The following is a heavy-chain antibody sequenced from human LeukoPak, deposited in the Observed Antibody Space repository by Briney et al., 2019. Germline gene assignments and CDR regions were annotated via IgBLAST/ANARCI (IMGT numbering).Heavy chain of an antibody. CDR2: IFPIFGIA. Sequence: STVKVSCKASGGTISSFAISWVRQAPGQGLEWMGGIFPIFGIANCDQKFQSRVTISADESESPAYMELSSLRSEDTAVYYCARGVAGSSGWRAYNWFDAWGQGTMVTVSS. D-gene: IGHD6-19*01. J-gene: IGHJ5*02. V-gene: IGHV1-69*01. CDR1: GGTISSFA. CDR3: ARGVAGSSGWRAYNWFDA.